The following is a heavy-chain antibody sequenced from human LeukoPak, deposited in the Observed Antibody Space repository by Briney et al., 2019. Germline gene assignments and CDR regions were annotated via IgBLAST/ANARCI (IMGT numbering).Heavy chain of an antibody. CDR3: ATAKASGFYFDY. CDR1: GFTFSMFA. V-gene: IGHV3-23*01. CDR2: ISGSAGST. Sequence: GGSLRLSCAASGFTFSMFAMTWVRQAPGKGLEWVSAISGSAGSTYYADSVKGRFTISRDNSKNTLYLQMNSQRAEDTAVYYCATAKASGFYFDYWGQGTLVTVSS. J-gene: IGHJ4*02. D-gene: IGHD6-19*01.